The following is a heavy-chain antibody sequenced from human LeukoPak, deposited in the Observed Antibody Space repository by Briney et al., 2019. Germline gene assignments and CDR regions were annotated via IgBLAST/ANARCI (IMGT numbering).Heavy chain of an antibody. Sequence: PGGSLRLSCAASGFTFSSYDMNWVRQAPGKGLEWISYISSGGSSIYYADSVKGRFTISRDNAKNSLYLQMNSLRAEDTAVHYCARDNGDSSDYWGQGTLVTVSS. J-gene: IGHJ4*02. CDR3: ARDNGDSSDY. D-gene: IGHD4-17*01. CDR2: ISSGGSSI. V-gene: IGHV3-48*03. CDR1: GFTFSSYD.